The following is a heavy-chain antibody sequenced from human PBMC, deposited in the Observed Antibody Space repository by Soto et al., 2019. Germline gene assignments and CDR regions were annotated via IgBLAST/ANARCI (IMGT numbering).Heavy chain of an antibody. CDR3: ARRRQAGGRLYFDS. D-gene: IGHD1-26*01. J-gene: IGHJ4*02. CDR2: IYWDDDK. V-gene: IGHV2-5*02. CDR1: GFSLSTIGEG. Sequence: QITLKESGPPLVKPTQTLTLTCTFSGFSLSTIGEGVGWIRQPPGKALEWLALIYWDDDKHYSPSLKSRVTITKDTSKTQVVLTMTNMDPVDTATYYCARRRQAGGRLYFDSWGQGTLVAVSS.